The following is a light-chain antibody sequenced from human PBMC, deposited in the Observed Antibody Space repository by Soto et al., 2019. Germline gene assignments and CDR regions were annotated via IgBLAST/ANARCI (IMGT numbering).Light chain of an antibody. J-gene: IGLJ2*01. V-gene: IGLV2-23*01. Sequence: QSALTQPASVSGSPGQSITISCTGTSSDVGSYNLVSWYQQHPDKAPKLMIYEDTERPSGVSNRFSGSKSGNTASLTISGLQTEDEADYYCCSYAGGTSVVFGGGTKLTVL. CDR3: CSYAGGTSVV. CDR1: SSDVGSYNL. CDR2: EDT.